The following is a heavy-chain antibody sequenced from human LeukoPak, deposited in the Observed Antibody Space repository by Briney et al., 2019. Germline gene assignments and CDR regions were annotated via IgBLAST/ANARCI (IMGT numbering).Heavy chain of an antibody. Sequence: SETLSLTCTVSGGSTSSFYWSWIRQPPGKGLEWIGYIFYTGSTSYNPSLKSRVTISVDTSKNQFSLKLSSVTAAGSAVYYCARHFVYSSGYGNFEYWGQGTLVTVSS. CDR2: IFYTGST. V-gene: IGHV4-59*08. CDR3: ARHFVYSSGYGNFEY. J-gene: IGHJ4*02. D-gene: IGHD6-19*01. CDR1: GGSTSSFY.